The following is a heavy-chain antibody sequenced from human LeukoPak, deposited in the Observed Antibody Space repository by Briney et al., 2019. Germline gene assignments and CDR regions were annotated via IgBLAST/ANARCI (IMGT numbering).Heavy chain of an antibody. Sequence: SETLSLTCTVSGGSVTNYHWSWIRQPAGKGLEWIARFYTGGSSTYNPSLNGRATMSVDTSMNHFSLKLTSVTAADTAIYYCATVEVGTVDVFDIWGQGTMVTVSS. CDR3: ATVEVGTVDVFDI. CDR1: GGSVTNYH. V-gene: IGHV4-4*07. CDR2: FYTGGSS. J-gene: IGHJ3*02. D-gene: IGHD1-26*01.